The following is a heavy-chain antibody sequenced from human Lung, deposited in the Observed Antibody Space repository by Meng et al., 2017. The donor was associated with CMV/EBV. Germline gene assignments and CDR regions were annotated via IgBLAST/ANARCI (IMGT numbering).Heavy chain of an antibody. Sequence: SXXVSXKASGGTFSSYAISWVRQAPGQGLEWMGGIIPILGIANYAQKFQGRVTITADKSTSTAYMELSSLRSEDTAVYYCARRYCSGGSCYKQFAYWGQGTLVTVSS. D-gene: IGHD2-15*01. J-gene: IGHJ4*02. CDR1: GGTFSSYA. V-gene: IGHV1-69*10. CDR2: IIPILGIA. CDR3: ARRYCSGGSCYKQFAY.